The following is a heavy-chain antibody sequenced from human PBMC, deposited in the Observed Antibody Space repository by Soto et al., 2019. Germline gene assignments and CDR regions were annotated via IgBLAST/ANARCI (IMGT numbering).Heavy chain of an antibody. CDR3: ARAPYSSSSFFFDY. V-gene: IGHV1-46*01. CDR1: GYSFTSYF. Sequence: ASVKVSCKASGYSFTSYFMHWVRQAPGQGLEWMGIIHPRGGSTNYAQRFQDRVTMAWDTSTSTVYMELSSLRSDDTAVYCCARAPYSSSSFFFDYWGQGTPVTVSS. J-gene: IGHJ4*02. CDR2: IHPRGGST. D-gene: IGHD6-6*01.